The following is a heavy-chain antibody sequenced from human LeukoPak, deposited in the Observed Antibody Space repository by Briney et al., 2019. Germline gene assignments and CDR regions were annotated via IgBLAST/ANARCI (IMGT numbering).Heavy chain of an antibody. J-gene: IGHJ4*02. D-gene: IGHD2-2*01. V-gene: IGHV1-18*01. CDR2: ISAYNGNT. CDR1: GYTFTSYG. CDR3: ARVVYCSSTSCYYLDY. Sequence: ASVKVSCKASGYTFTSYGISWVRQAPGQGLEWMGWISAYNGNTNYAQKLQGGVTMTTDTSTSTAYMELRSLRSDDTAVYYCARVVYCSSTSCYYLDYWGQGTLVTVSS.